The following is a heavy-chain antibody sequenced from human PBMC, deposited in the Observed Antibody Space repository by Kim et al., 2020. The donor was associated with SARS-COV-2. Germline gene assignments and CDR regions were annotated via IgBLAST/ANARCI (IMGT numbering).Heavy chain of an antibody. Sequence: YADSVKGRFTISRDNSKNTLYLQMNSLRAEDTAVYYCARLNSYGHQPFDYWGQGTLVTVSS. CDR3: ARLNSYGHQPFDY. D-gene: IGHD5-18*01. V-gene: IGHV3-30*03. J-gene: IGHJ4*02.